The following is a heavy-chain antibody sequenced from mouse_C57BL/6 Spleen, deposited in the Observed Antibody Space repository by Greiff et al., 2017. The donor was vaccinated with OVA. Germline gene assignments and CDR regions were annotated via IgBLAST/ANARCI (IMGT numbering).Heavy chain of an antibody. V-gene: IGHV14-3*01. CDR1: GFNIKNTY. J-gene: IGHJ1*03. CDR3: ASHGSSSYWYCDV. D-gene: IGHD1-1*01. CDR2: IDPANGNT. Sequence: EVKVVESVAELVRPGASVKLSCTASGFNIKNTYMHWVKQRPEQGLEWIGRIDPANGNTKYAPKFQGKATITADTSSNTAYLQLSSLTSEDTAIYYCASHGSSSYWYCDVWGTGTTVTVSS.